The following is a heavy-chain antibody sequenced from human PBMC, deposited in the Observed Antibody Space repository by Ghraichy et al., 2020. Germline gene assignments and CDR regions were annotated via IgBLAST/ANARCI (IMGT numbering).Heavy chain of an antibody. Sequence: LSLTCAASGFTFSSYAMSWVRQAPGKGLEWVSAISGSGGSTYYADSVKGRFTISRDNSKNTLYLQMNSLRAEDTAVYYCAKSCRGYSYGYGDDYWGQGTLVTVSS. V-gene: IGHV3-23*01. J-gene: IGHJ4*02. CDR3: AKSCRGYSYGYGDDY. D-gene: IGHD5-18*01. CDR2: ISGSGGST. CDR1: GFTFSSYA.